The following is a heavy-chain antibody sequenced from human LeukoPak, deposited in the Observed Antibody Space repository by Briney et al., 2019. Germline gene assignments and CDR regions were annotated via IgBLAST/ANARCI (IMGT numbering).Heavy chain of an antibody. Sequence: SVKVSCKASGGTISSYAISWVRQAPGQGLEWMGGIIPIFGTANYAQKFQGRVTITADESTSTAYMELSSLRSEDTAVYYCARDREDSSGYYYFDYWGLGTLVTVSS. CDR3: ARDREDSSGYYYFDY. V-gene: IGHV1-69*13. J-gene: IGHJ4*02. CDR1: GGTISSYA. D-gene: IGHD3-22*01. CDR2: IIPIFGTA.